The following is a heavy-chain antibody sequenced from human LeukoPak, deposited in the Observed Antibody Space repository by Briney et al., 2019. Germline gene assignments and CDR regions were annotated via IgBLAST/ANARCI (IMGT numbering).Heavy chain of an antibody. D-gene: IGHD6-6*01. V-gene: IGHV1-2*02. Sequence: ASVKVSCKASGYTFTGYYMHWVRQAPGQGLEWMGWINPNSGGTNYAQKFQGRVTMTRDTSISTAYMELSRLRSDDTAVYYCARVLPQPRGGIGAARHIFDYWGQGTLVTVSS. CDR1: GYTFTGYY. CDR3: ARVLPQPRGGIGAARHIFDY. CDR2: INPNSGGT. J-gene: IGHJ4*02.